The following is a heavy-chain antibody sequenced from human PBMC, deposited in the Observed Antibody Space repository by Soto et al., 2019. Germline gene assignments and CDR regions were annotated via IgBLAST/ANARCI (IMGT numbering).Heavy chain of an antibody. V-gene: IGHV4-39*01. CDR3: ARLEAYGDYYFDY. Sequence: QLQLQESGPGLVKPSETLSLTCTVSGGSISSSSYYWGWIRQLPGKGLEWIGSIYYSGSTYYNPSLKSRVTISVDTSKNQFSLKLSSVTAADTAVYYCARLEAYGDYYFDYWGQGTLVTVSS. CDR1: GGSISSSSYY. D-gene: IGHD4-17*01. CDR2: IYYSGST. J-gene: IGHJ4*02.